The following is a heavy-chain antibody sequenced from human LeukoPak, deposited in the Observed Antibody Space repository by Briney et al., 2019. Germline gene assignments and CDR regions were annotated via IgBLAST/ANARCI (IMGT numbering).Heavy chain of an antibody. J-gene: IGHJ4*02. CDR2: INHSGST. V-gene: IGHV4-34*01. CDR1: GGSFSGYY. CDR3: ARSRRVTAYYFDY. D-gene: IGHD2-21*02. Sequence: PSETLSLTCAVYGGSFSGYYWSWIRQPPGKGLEWIGEINHSGSTNYNPSLKSRVTISVDTSKNQFSLKLSSVTAADTAVYYCARSRRVTAYYFDYWGQGTLVTASS.